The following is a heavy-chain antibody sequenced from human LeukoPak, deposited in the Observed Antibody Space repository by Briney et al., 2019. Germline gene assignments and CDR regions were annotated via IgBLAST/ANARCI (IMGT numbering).Heavy chain of an antibody. CDR1: GFTFNNYT. J-gene: IGHJ3*01. CDR2: ISGSGDST. Sequence: GGSLRLSCVASGFTFNNYTMRWVRQAPGKGLEWVSAISGSGDSTYYADSVKGRFTISKDNSDSTVYLQMNSLRAEDTAVYYCARDPPNSGYALDVWGQGTVVTVSS. D-gene: IGHD7-27*01. CDR3: ARDPPNSGYALDV. V-gene: IGHV3-23*01.